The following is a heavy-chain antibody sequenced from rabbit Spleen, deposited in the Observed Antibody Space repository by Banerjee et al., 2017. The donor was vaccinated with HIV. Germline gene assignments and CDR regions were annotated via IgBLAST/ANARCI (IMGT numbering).Heavy chain of an antibody. V-gene: IGHV1S40*01. Sequence: QSLEESGVGLVQPEGSLALTCKASGFSFSSSDYICWVRQAPGKGLEWISCIAGSSSDFTYSATWAKGRFTISKTSSTTVTLQMTSLTVADTATYFCARDTGSSFSSYGMDLWGPGTLVTVS. D-gene: IGHD8-1*01. CDR3: ARDTGSSFSSYGMDL. J-gene: IGHJ6*01. CDR2: IAGSSSDFT. CDR1: GFSFSSSDY.